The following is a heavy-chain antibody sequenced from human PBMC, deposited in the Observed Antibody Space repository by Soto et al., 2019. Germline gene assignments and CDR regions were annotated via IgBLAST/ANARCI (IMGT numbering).Heavy chain of an antibody. V-gene: IGHV4-34*01. CDR1: GGSFSGYY. Sequence: SETLSLTCAVYGGSFSGYYWSWIRQPPGKGLEWIGEINHSGSTNYNPSLKSRVTISVDTSKNQFSLKLSSVTAADTAVYYCARGIAAAASSYYGMDVWGQGTTVTISS. CDR2: INHSGST. CDR3: ARGIAAAASSYYGMDV. D-gene: IGHD6-13*01. J-gene: IGHJ6*02.